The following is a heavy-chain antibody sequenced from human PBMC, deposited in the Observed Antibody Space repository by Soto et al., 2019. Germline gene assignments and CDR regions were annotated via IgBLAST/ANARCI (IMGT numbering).Heavy chain of an antibody. D-gene: IGHD2-2*01. J-gene: IGHJ6*04. CDR2: ISAYNGNT. Sequence: ASVKVSCKASGYTFTSYGISWVRQAPGQGLEWMGWISAYNGNTNYAQKLQGRVTMTTDTSTSTAYMELSSLRSEDTAVYYCAGVVPAAIWRMNVWGKGTTVTVSS. CDR3: AGVVPAAIWRMNV. CDR1: GYTFTSYG. V-gene: IGHV1-18*01.